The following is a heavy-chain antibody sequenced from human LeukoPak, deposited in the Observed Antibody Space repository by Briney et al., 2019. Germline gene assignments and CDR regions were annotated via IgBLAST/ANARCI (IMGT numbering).Heavy chain of an antibody. Sequence: ASVKVSCKASGYTFTKYVVHWVRQAPGQRPEWMGWINAGNGDTNYSQNFQDRVTITRDTSANTAYMELSSLTSEDTALYYCARDDCGDTCYPGGYWGQGTLVTVSS. CDR1: GYTFTKYV. D-gene: IGHD2-21*01. J-gene: IGHJ4*02. CDR3: ARDDCGDTCYPGGY. CDR2: INAGNGDT. V-gene: IGHV1-3*01.